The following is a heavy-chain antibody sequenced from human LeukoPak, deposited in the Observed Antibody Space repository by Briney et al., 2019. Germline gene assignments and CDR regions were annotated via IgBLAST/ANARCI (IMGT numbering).Heavy chain of an antibody. Sequence: GGSLRLSCAASGFTFSSYAMSWVRQAPGKGLEWVSAISGSGGSTYYADSVKGRFTISRDNAKNSLYLQMNSLRAEDTAVYYCARDRGFSPDLMDVWGQGTTVTVSS. J-gene: IGHJ6*02. CDR2: ISGSGGST. CDR1: GFTFSSYA. D-gene: IGHD3-10*01. CDR3: ARDRGFSPDLMDV. V-gene: IGHV3-23*01.